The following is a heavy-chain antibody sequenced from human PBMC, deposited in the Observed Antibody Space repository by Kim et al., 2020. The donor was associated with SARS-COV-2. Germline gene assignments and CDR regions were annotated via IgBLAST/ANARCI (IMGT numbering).Heavy chain of an antibody. J-gene: IGHJ4*02. CDR2: IRASSYAT. D-gene: IGHD6-19*01. CDR1: GFTFNNYG. CDR3: AKKRHTSGWSFDS. Sequence: GGSLRLSCAASGFTFNNYGMTWVRQAPGKGLECISTIRASSYATNYADSVKGRFTISRDNSKNTLYLRMNSLRAEDTAVYYCAKKRHTSGWSFDSWGQGTLVTVSS. V-gene: IGHV3-23*01.